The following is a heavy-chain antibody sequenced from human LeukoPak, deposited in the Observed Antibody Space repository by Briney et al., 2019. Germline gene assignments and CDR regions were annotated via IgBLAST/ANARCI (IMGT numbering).Heavy chain of an antibody. CDR3: ARGFTASGRYFRPYYFDY. CDR1: GFTFSYYA. V-gene: IGHV3-23*01. Sequence: GGSLRLSCAASGFTFSYYAMSWVRQAPGKGLEWVSTIPGSGGAWVSSITGTASRPFYADSVKGRFTISRDNSKNTLYLQMNSLRAEDTAIYYCARGFTASGRYFRPYYFDYWGQGTLVTVSA. D-gene: IGHD3-10*01. CDR2: IPGSGGAWVSSITGTASRP. J-gene: IGHJ4*02.